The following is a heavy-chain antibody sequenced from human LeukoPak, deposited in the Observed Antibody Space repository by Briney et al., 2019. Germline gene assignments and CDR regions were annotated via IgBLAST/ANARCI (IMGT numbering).Heavy chain of an antibody. CDR2: IHKSGST. CDR3: ARDRPGGSSLDY. CDR1: DGSISTYY. Sequence: SETLSLTCTVSDGSISTYYWSWIRQPAGKGLEWIGRIHKSGSTDYNPSLKSRVTISVDTSKNQFSLKLSSVTAADTAVYYCARDRPGGSSLDYWGQGTLVTVSS. D-gene: IGHD6-13*01. J-gene: IGHJ4*02. V-gene: IGHV4-4*07.